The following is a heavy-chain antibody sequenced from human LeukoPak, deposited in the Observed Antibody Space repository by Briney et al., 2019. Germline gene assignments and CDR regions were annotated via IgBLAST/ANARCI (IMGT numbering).Heavy chain of an antibody. V-gene: IGHV1-2*02. Sequence: ASVKVSCKASGYVFTDYYMHWVRQAPGQGLEWMGWISPNSGSPNYAQKFQGRVTMTRDTSISTAYMELSGLRSDDTAVYYCARDQIYYDSSGYYGDAFDIWGQGTMVTVSS. J-gene: IGHJ3*02. CDR3: ARDQIYYDSSGYYGDAFDI. CDR2: ISPNSGSP. D-gene: IGHD3-22*01. CDR1: GYVFTDYY.